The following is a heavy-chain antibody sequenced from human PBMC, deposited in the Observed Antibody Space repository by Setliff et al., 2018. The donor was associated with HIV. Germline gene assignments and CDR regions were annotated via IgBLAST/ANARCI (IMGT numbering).Heavy chain of an antibody. CDR3: ARTPLHYYDSSGYYFFDY. D-gene: IGHD3-22*01. CDR2: IGPYNGRT. J-gene: IGHJ4*02. Sequence: ASVKVSCKASGYTFTRYYMHWVRQAPGQGLEWMGWIGPYNGRTEYAQEFQGRVTITRDTSASTAYMELSSLRSEDTAVYYCARTPLHYYDSSGYYFFDYWGQGTLVTVSS. V-gene: IGHV1-3*01. CDR1: GYTFTRYY.